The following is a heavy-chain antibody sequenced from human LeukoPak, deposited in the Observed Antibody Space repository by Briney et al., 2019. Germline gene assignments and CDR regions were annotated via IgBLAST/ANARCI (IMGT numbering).Heavy chain of an antibody. CDR3: ATVHREGYCSGGSCYAFDI. J-gene: IGHJ3*02. D-gene: IGHD2-15*01. CDR2: ISWDGGST. CDR1: GFTFDDYA. Sequence: PGGSLRLSCAASGFTFDDYAMHWVRQAPGKGLEWVSLISWDGGSTYYADSVKGRFTISRDNSKNSLYLQMNSLRAEDTALYYCATVHREGYCSGGSCYAFDIWGQGTMVTVSS. V-gene: IGHV3-43D*03.